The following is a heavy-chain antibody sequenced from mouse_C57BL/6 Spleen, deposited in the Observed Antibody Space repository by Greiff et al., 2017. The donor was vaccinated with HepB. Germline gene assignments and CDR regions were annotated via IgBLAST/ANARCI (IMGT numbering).Heavy chain of an antibody. CDR2: INYDGSST. D-gene: IGHD2-12*01. CDR1: GFTFSDYY. CDR3: ARGDDVGWYFDV. Sequence: EVQLQESEGGLVQPGSSMKLSCTASGFTFSDYYMAWVRQVPEKGLEWVANINYDGSSTYYLDSLKSRFIISRDNAKNILYLQMSSLKSEDTATYYCARGDDVGWYFDVWGTGTTVTVSS. J-gene: IGHJ1*03. V-gene: IGHV5-16*01.